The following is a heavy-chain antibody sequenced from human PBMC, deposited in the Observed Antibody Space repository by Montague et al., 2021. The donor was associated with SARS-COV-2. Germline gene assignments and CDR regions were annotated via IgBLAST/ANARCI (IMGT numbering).Heavy chain of an antibody. CDR3: ARAVRGYGNDESCLARYYYGLDV. CDR2: IYYSGST. J-gene: IGHJ6*02. D-gene: IGHD2/OR15-2a*01. Sequence: TLSLTCSVSSGSINSGGFYWSWIRQPPGKGLEWIGYIYYSGSTYYNPSLESRLTISVDTSKNQFSLNLSSVTAADTAVYYCARAVRGYGNDESCLARYYYGLDVWGQGTTVTVSS. V-gene: IGHV4-31*03. CDR1: SGSINSGGFY.